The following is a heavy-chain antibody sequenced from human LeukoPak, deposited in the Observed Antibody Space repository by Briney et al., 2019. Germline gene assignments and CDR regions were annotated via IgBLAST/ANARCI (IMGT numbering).Heavy chain of an antibody. Sequence: SETLSLTCTVSGGSISSYYWSWIRQPPGKGLERIGYIYYSGSTNYNPSLKSRVTISVDTSKNQFSLKLSSVTAADTAVYYCAREVVPAAMWFDPWGQGTLVTVSS. CDR3: AREVVPAAMWFDP. V-gene: IGHV4-59*01. J-gene: IGHJ5*02. CDR1: GGSISSYY. D-gene: IGHD2-2*01. CDR2: IYYSGST.